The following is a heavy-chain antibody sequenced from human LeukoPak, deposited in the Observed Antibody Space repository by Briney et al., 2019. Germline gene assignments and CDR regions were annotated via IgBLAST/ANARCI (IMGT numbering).Heavy chain of an antibody. D-gene: IGHD3-3*01. Sequence: PGGSLRLSCAASGFTFSSYAMSWVRQAPGKGLEWVSAISGSGGSTYYADSVKGRFTISRDNSKNTLYLQMNSLRAEDTAVYYCAKGPNYDFWSVYSIFLDWGQGTLVTVSS. CDR2: ISGSGGST. CDR3: AKGPNYDFWSVYSIFLD. CDR1: GFTFSSYA. V-gene: IGHV3-23*01. J-gene: IGHJ4*02.